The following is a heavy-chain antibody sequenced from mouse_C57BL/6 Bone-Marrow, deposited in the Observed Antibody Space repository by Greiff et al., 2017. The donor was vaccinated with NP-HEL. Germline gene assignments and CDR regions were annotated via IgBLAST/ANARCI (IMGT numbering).Heavy chain of an antibody. V-gene: IGHV5-12*01. CDR3: ARYNWGLFDY. Sequence: EVQRVESGGGLVQPGGSLKLSCAASGFTFSDYYMYWVRQTPEKRLEWVAYISNGGGSTYYPDTVKGRFTISRDNAQNTLYLQMSRLKSEDTAMYYCARYNWGLFDYWGQGTTLTVSS. CDR1: GFTFSDYY. CDR2: ISNGGGST. D-gene: IGHD4-1*02. J-gene: IGHJ2*01.